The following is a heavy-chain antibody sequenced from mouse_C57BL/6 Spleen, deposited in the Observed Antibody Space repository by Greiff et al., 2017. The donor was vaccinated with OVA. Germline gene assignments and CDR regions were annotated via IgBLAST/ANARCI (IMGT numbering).Heavy chain of an antibody. CDR2: IDPSDSET. V-gene: IGHV1-52*01. Sequence: VQLQQPGAELVRPGSSVKLSCKASGYTFTSSWMHWVKQRPIQGLEWIGNIDPSDSETHSNQKFKDKATLTVDESSSTAYMQLSSLTSEDSAVYYYAREGRGYFDVWGKGTTVTVSS. J-gene: IGHJ1*03. CDR3: AREGRGYFDV. CDR1: GYTFTSSW.